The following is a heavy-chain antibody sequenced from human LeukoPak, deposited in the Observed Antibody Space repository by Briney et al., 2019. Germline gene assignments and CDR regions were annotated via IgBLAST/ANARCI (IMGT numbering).Heavy chain of an antibody. CDR3: ARSSKFDY. J-gene: IGHJ4*02. CDR2: IYYSGSS. D-gene: IGHD6-6*01. CDR1: GGSISRYF. Sequence: PSETLSLTCTVSGGSISRYFWSWIRQPPGKGLEWIGHIYYSGSSNYNPSLKSRVTISVDTSKNEFSLKLNSLTATDTAVYYCARSSKFDYWGQGILVTVSS. V-gene: IGHV4-59*01.